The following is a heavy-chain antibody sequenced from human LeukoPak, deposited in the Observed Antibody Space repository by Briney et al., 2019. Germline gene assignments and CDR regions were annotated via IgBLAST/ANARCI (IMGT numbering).Heavy chain of an antibody. J-gene: IGHJ4*02. CDR3: ARRANINGYNYDYFDN. CDR1: GFRITNYW. V-gene: IGHV5-51*01. CDR2: IYAGDSGT. D-gene: IGHD5-24*01. Sequence: GESLKISCKGSGFRITNYWIAWVRQMPGKGLEWMAIIYAGDSGTRYSPSFEGQVTVSADKSINSAYLQWSTLRASDTAIYYCARRANINGYNYDYFDNWGQGTLVTVSS.